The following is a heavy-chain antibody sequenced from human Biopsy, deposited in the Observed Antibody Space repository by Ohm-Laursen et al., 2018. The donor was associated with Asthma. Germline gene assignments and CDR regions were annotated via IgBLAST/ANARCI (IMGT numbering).Heavy chain of an antibody. J-gene: IGHJ1*01. D-gene: IGHD3-3*02. Sequence: SLRLSCAASGFTFGDYWMSWVRQVPGKGLEWVANINHDGTEKNHVDSLKGRFTISRDNAKNSLYLQMNSLRAEDTAVYYCARTSHFWSPYHAEHYQRWGQGTLVTVPS. V-gene: IGHV3-7*01. CDR2: INHDGTEK. CDR1: GFTFGDYW. CDR3: ARTSHFWSPYHAEHYQR.